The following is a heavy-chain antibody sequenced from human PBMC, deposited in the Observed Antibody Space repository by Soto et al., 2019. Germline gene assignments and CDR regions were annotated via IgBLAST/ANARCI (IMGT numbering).Heavy chain of an antibody. Sequence: EVQLVESGGGLVQPGGSLRLSCAASGFTFSSYSMNWVRQAPGKGLEWVSYISSSSSTIYYADSVKGRFTISRDNAKNTLYLQRNSLRAKDKAVYYCARHPDRIAEIGWFDPWGQGTLVTVSS. CDR2: ISSSSSTI. CDR1: GFTFSSYS. CDR3: ARHPDRIAEIGWFDP. D-gene: IGHD6-13*01. V-gene: IGHV3-48*01. J-gene: IGHJ5*02.